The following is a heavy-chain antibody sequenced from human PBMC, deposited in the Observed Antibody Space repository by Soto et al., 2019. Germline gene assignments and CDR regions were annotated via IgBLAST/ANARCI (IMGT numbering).Heavy chain of an antibody. CDR1: GGSFSGYY. CDR2: INHSGST. D-gene: IGHD6-6*01. J-gene: IGHJ4*02. Sequence: SETLSLTCAVYGGSFSGYYWSWIRQPPGKGLEWIGEINHSGSTNYNPSLKSRVTISVDTSKNQFSLKLSSVTAADTAVYYCARDSSSSGPGFDYWGQGTLVTVSS. CDR3: ARDSSSSGPGFDY. V-gene: IGHV4-34*01.